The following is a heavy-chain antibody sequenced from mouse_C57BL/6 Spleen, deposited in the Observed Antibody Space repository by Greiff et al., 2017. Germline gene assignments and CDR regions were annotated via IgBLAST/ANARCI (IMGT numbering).Heavy chain of an antibody. V-gene: IGHV1-80*01. CDR1: GYAFSSYW. Sequence: QVQLKQSGAELVTPGASVKLSCKASGYAFSSYWMNWVKQRPGKGLEWIGQLYPGDGDTNYNGKFKGKATLTADKSSSTAYMQLSSLTSEDSAVYFWARGGVGYFDVWGTGTTVTVSS. J-gene: IGHJ1*03. CDR3: ARGGVGYFDV. CDR2: LYPGDGDT.